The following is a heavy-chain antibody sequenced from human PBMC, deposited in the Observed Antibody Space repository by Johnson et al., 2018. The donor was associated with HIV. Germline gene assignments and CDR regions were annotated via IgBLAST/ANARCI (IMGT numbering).Heavy chain of an antibody. CDR2: ISSSGGST. CDR3: AKDKAVGATHYFAFDI. D-gene: IGHD1-26*01. J-gene: IGHJ3*02. V-gene: IGHV3-11*01. CDR1: RFTFSDYY. Sequence: QVQLVESGGGLVKPGGSLRLSCAASRFTFSDYYMSWIRQTPGKGLEWVSYISSSGGSTYYADSVKGRFTISRDNSKDTLYLQMNSLRAEDTAVYYCAKDKAVGATHYFAFDIWGQGTMVTVSS.